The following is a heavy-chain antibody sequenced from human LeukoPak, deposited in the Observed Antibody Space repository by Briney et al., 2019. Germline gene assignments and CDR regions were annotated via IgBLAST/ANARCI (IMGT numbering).Heavy chain of an antibody. CDR3: ARSEFWVITIFGVVQGAFDI. CDR2: IYYSGST. CDR1: GGSISSSSYY. J-gene: IGHJ3*02. V-gene: IGHV4-39*07. Sequence: SETLSLTCTVSGGSISSSSYYWGWIRQPPGKGLEWIGSIYYSGSTYYNPSLKSRVTISVDTSKNQFSLKLSSVTAADTAVYYCARSEFWVITIFGVVQGAFDIWGQGTMVTVSS. D-gene: IGHD3-3*01.